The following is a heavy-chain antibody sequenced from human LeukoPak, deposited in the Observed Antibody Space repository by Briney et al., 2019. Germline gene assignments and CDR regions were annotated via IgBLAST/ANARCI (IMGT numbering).Heavy chain of an antibody. CDR3: ARDREAYYYDSSGYFDY. CDR1: GGSISSYY. CDR2: IYTSGST. J-gene: IGHJ4*02. D-gene: IGHD3-22*01. Sequence: PSETLSLTCPVSGGSISSYYWSWIRQPAGKGLEWIGRIYTSGSTNYNPSLKSRVTMSVDTSKNQFSLKLSSVTAADTAVYYCARDREAYYYDSSGYFDYWGQGTLVTVSS. V-gene: IGHV4-4*07.